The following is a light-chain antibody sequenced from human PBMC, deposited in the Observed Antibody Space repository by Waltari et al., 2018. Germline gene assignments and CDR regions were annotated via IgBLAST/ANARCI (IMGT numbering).Light chain of an antibody. J-gene: IGKJ1*01. CDR3: QQYYSNPT. CDR1: RAISYTKNY. V-gene: IGKV4-1*01. Sequence: DIILTQSPETLAVSLGERVTINCKSSRAISYTKNYLSWYQQKPGQAPRLLISWASTRDFGVPDRFSGSGSGADFTLTIDGLQAEDVAVYYCQQYYSNPTFGQGTKVQIK. CDR2: WAS.